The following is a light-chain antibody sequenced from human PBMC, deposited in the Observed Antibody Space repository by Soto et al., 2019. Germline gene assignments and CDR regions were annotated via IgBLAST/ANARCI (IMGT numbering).Light chain of an antibody. CDR3: QQYNSVSLLT. J-gene: IGKJ4*01. V-gene: IGKV1-13*02. Sequence: AIQLTQSPSSLSASVGDRVTITCRASQGISSYLAWYQQKPGKAPKLLIYDASSLESGVPSRFSGSGSGTEFTLTISSLQPDDFATYYCQQYNSVSLLTFGGGTKVDIK. CDR2: DAS. CDR1: QGISSY.